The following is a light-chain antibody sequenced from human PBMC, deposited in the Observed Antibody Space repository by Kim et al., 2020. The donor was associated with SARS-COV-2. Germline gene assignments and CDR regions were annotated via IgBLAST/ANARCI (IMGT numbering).Light chain of an antibody. Sequence: ASGGDRVTITCRASQGISTHLAWYHQKPGKVPTLLIYATSALESGVPSRFSGSGSGTDFTLTISSLQPEDAGTYYCQKYSSAPWTFGPGTKVEIK. V-gene: IGKV1-27*01. CDR2: ATS. CDR3: QKYSSAPWT. CDR1: QGISTH. J-gene: IGKJ1*01.